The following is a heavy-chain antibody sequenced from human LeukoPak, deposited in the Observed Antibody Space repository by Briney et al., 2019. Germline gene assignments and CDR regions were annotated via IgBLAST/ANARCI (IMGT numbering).Heavy chain of an antibody. J-gene: IGHJ5*02. CDR2: ISSSSSYI. CDR3: ARDRSGSSCDP. D-gene: IGHD1-26*01. V-gene: IGHV3-21*01. CDR1: GFTFSSYS. Sequence: GGSLRLSCAASGFTFSSYSMNWVRQAPGKGLEWVSSISSSSSYIYYADSVKARFTISRDNAKNSLYLQMNSLRAEDTAVYYCARDRSGSSCDPWGQGTLVTVSS.